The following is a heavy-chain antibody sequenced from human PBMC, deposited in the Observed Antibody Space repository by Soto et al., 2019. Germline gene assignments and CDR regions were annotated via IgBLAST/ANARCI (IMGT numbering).Heavy chain of an antibody. Sequence: EVKLVESGGGLVQPGGSLKLSCAGSGFTFSGPAIHWVRQASGKGLEWVGRIRSKSNDYATSYATSVKGRFTISRDDSKNTAYLQMDRLETEDTAVYYCAKDARILDYGFWSGGNDAFDIWGQGTKVTVSS. CDR2: IRSKSNDYAT. CDR1: GFTFSGPA. D-gene: IGHD3-3*01. V-gene: IGHV3-73*02. J-gene: IGHJ3*02. CDR3: AKDARILDYGFWSGGNDAFDI.